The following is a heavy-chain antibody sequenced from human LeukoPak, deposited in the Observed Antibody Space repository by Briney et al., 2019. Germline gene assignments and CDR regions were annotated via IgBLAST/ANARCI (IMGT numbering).Heavy chain of an antibody. D-gene: IGHD3-22*01. CDR2: ILHSGNT. J-gene: IGHJ4*02. CDR3: ARANYYDSSGYYFDY. Sequence: PSETLSLTCTVSGGSVSSHDWTWIRQSPEKGLEWMGYILHSGNTNYNPSLKSRVSMSLETSKNQTALSLSAVTAADTAVYYCARANYYDSSGYYFDYWGQGTLVTVSS. CDR1: GGSVSSHD. V-gene: IGHV4-59*02.